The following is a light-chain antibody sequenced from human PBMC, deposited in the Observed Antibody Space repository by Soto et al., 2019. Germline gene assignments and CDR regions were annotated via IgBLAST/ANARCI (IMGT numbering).Light chain of an antibody. CDR1: QGVSSY. Sequence: EIVLTQYPATLSLSPGERATLSCRASQGVSSYLAWYQQKPGQAPRLLIYDASNRATGIPARFSGSGPGTDFTLTISSLEPEDFAVYYCQQRSNWQFTFGQGARLEIK. J-gene: IGKJ5*01. V-gene: IGKV3D-11*01. CDR2: DAS. CDR3: QQRSNWQFT.